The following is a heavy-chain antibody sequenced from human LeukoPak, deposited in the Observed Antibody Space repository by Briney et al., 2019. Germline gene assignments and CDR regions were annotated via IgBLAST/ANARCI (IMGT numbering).Heavy chain of an antibody. D-gene: IGHD1-26*01. CDR1: GFSFSSYG. CDR3: AKGYGWEASYYYYYMDV. CDR2: IRYDGSKK. Sequence: PGGSLRLSCAASGFSFSSYGMYWVRQAPGKGLEWVAFIRYDGSKKYYADSVKGRFTISRDNSKNTLNLQMNSLRAEDTAVYYYAKGYGWEASYYYYYMDVWGKGTTVTISS. V-gene: IGHV3-30*02. J-gene: IGHJ6*03.